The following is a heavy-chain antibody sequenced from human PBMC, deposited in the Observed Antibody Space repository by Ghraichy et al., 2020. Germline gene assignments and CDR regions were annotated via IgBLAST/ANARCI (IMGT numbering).Heavy chain of an antibody. Sequence: GASLRLSCAASGFTFSDSAMHWVRQASGKGLEWVGRIRSKANSYATTYGASVKGRFIISRDDSKNTAFLQMNSLKTEDTAVYYCTRHPPYAVTDFYYYGLDVWRQGTTVTVSS. CDR2: IRSKANSYAT. V-gene: IGHV3-73*01. J-gene: IGHJ6*02. CDR3: TRHPPYAVTDFYYYGLDV. CDR1: GFTFSDSA. D-gene: IGHD2-2*01.